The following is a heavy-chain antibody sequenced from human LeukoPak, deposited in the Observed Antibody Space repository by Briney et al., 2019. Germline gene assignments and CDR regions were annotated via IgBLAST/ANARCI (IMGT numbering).Heavy chain of an antibody. CDR3: ARDIPSGFYTPDY. CDR2: IETDGDQK. J-gene: IGHJ4*02. CDR1: GFTFSDYW. V-gene: IGHV3-7*01. Sequence: PGGSLRLSCVASGFTFSDYWMSWVRQAPGKGLEWVANIETDGDQKNYVDSGKGRFAISRDNARNSLYLQMNSLTDEDTAVYYCARDIPSGFYTPDYWGRGTLVTVSS. D-gene: IGHD5-12*01.